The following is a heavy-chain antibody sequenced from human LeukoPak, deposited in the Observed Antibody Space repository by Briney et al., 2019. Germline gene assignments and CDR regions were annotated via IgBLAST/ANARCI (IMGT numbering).Heavy chain of an antibody. J-gene: IGHJ4*02. Sequence: SETLSLTCTVSGVSISSYYWSWIRQPPGKGLEWIGYIYYSGSTNYNPSLKSRVTISVDTSKNQFSLKLSSVTAADTAVYYCATGSERWLQSGNDYWGQGTLVTVSS. CDR3: ATGSERWLQSGNDY. CDR1: GVSISSYY. V-gene: IGHV4-59*01. CDR2: IYYSGST. D-gene: IGHD5-24*01.